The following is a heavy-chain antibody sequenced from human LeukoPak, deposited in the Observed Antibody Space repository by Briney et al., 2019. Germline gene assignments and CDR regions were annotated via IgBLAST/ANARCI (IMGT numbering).Heavy chain of an antibody. Sequence: GGSLRLSCAASEITFGDYTMNWVRQAPGKGLEWVGFIRSEAYGRTTEYAASVKGRFTISRGDSKSIVYLQMNSLKIEDTAVYYCTRVPYSSSSELDYWGQGTLVTVSS. CDR1: EITFGDYT. CDR2: IRSEAYGRTT. J-gene: IGHJ4*02. CDR3: TRVPYSSSSELDY. V-gene: IGHV3-49*04. D-gene: IGHD6-13*01.